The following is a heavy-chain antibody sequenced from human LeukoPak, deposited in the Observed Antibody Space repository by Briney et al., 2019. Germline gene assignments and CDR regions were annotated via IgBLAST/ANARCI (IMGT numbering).Heavy chain of an antibody. CDR2: IYYSGST. J-gene: IGHJ4*02. V-gene: IGHV4-30-4*01. CDR1: GGSISSGDYY. Sequence: SQTLSLTCTVSGGSISSGDYYWSWIRQPPGKGLEWIAYIYYSGSTSYNPSLKSRVTISVDTSKNQFSLKLNSVTATDTAVYYCARGDSSTWSFKIWGQGTLVTVSS. CDR3: ARGDSSTWSFKI. D-gene: IGHD6-13*01.